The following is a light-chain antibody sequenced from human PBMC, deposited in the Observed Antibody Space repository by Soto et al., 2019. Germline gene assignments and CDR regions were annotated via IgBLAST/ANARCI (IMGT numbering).Light chain of an antibody. CDR2: GAS. Sequence: EIVMTQSPATLSVSPGERATLSCRASQSVSSNLAWYQQKPGQAPRLLIFGASTRATGIPARFSGRGSGTEFTLTISSLQSEDFAVYYCQQYNEWPPLTFGGGTKVEIK. CDR3: QQYNEWPPLT. V-gene: IGKV3-15*01. J-gene: IGKJ4*01. CDR1: QSVSSN.